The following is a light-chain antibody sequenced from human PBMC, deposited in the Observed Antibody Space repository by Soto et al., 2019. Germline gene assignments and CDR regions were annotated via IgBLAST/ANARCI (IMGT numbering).Light chain of an antibody. V-gene: IGLV1-40*01. J-gene: IGLJ3*02. CDR1: SSNIGAGYD. Sequence: QSVLTQPPPVSGAPGQRVTISCSGSSSNIGAGYDVHWYHQLPGAAPKLLIFASDNRPSGVPDRFSGSKSGTSASLAITGLQADDEADYYCQSFDSCMSSFVFGGGTKLTVL. CDR2: ASD. CDR3: QSFDSCMSSFV.